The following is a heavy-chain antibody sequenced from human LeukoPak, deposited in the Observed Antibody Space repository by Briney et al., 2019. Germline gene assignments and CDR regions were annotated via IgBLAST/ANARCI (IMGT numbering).Heavy chain of an antibody. J-gene: IGHJ3*02. Sequence: GASVKVSCKASGYTFTSYGISWVRQAPGQGLEWMGWISAYNGNTNYAQKLQGRVTMTTDTSTSTAYMELRSLRSDDTAVYYCARGALLWFGEGSDAFDIWGQGTMVTISS. CDR1: GYTFTSYG. CDR2: ISAYNGNT. CDR3: ARGALLWFGEGSDAFDI. V-gene: IGHV1-18*01. D-gene: IGHD3-10*01.